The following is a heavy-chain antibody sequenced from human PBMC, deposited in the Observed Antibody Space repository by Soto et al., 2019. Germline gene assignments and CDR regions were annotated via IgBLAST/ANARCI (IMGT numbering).Heavy chain of an antibody. CDR3: ARAISTSPLIDY. Sequence: EVQLVQSGAEVKKPGESLKISCKGSGYSFTNYWVAWVRRVPGRGLEWMGLIYAGDSETKYSPSFQGQVTISADKSIRTAYLHWTSLRASDTAMYYCARAISTSPLIDYWGQGTVVTVSS. CDR2: IYAGDSET. D-gene: IGHD3-3*02. V-gene: IGHV5-51*01. CDR1: GYSFTNYW. J-gene: IGHJ4*02.